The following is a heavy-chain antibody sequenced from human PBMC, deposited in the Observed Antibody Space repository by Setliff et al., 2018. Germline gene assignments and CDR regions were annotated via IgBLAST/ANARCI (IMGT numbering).Heavy chain of an antibody. CDR3: VGAGTCSY. CDR2: VKSDGTYT. J-gene: IGHJ4*02. V-gene: IGHV3-74*01. CDR1: GFTFSSYW. D-gene: IGHD3-10*02. Sequence: PGGSLRLSCAVSGFTFSSYWMHWVRQAPGKGLVWVSRVKSDGTYTNYADSVKGRFTISRDNAKNSLSLQMNSLRTEDTAVYYCVGAGTCSYWGQGTLVTVSS.